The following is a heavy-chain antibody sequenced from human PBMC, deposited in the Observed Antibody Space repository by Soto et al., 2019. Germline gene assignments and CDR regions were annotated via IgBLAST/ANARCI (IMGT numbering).Heavy chain of an antibody. CDR3: ARDAGLPSYYYYYYGMDV. CDR2: IWYDGSNK. J-gene: IGHJ6*02. V-gene: IGHV3-33*01. CDR1: GFTFSSYG. D-gene: IGHD4-17*01. Sequence: QVQLVESGGGVVQPGRSLRLSCAASGFTFSSYGMHWVRQAPGKGLEWVAVIWYDGSNKYYADSVKGRFTISRDNSKNTLYLQMNSLRAEDTAVYYCARDAGLPSYYYYYYGMDVWGQGTTVTVSS.